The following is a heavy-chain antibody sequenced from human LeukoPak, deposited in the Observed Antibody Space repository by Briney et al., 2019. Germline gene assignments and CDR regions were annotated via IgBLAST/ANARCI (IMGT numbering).Heavy chain of an antibody. CDR1: GITLSNYG. J-gene: IGHJ4*02. CDR3: AKDGEQWLVLDYFDY. D-gene: IGHD6-19*01. V-gene: IGHV3-23*01. Sequence: PGGSLRLSCAVSGITLSNYGMSWVRLAPGKGLEWVAGLSGSGGGTNYADSVQGRFTISRDNSKNTLYLQMNSLRAEDTAVYYCAKDGEQWLVLDYFDYWGQGTLVTVSS. CDR2: LSGSGGGT.